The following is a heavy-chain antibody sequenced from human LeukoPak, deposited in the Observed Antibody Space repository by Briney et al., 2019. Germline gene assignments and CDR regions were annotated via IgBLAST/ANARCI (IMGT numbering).Heavy chain of an antibody. Sequence: GASVKVSCKASGYTFTSYYMHWVRQAPGQGLEWMGIINPSGGSTSYAQKFQGRVTMTRDTSTSTVYMELSSLRSEDTAVYYCARDDRSSGYSYGYRLDYWGQGTLVTVSS. J-gene: IGHJ4*02. V-gene: IGHV1-46*01. CDR2: INPSGGST. CDR1: GYTFTSYY. D-gene: IGHD5-18*01. CDR3: ARDDRSSGYSYGYRLDY.